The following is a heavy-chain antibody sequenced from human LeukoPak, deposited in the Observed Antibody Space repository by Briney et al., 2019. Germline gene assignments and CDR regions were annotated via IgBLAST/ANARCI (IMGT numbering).Heavy chain of an antibody. D-gene: IGHD3-10*01. CDR3: ARDRVSGAADP. CDR1: GYTFTGYY. J-gene: IGHJ5*02. V-gene: IGHV1-2*02. Sequence: ASVKVSCKASGYTFTGYYLHWVRQAPGQGLEWMGWINPNSGDTHYTQRFQGRVTVTSDTSINTVYMELSSLRSNDTAVYYCARDRVSGAADPWGQGTLVTVSS. CDR2: INPNSGDT.